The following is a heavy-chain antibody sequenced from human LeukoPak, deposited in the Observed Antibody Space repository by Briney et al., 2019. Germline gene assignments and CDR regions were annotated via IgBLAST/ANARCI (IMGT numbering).Heavy chain of an antibody. D-gene: IGHD3-16*02. CDR3: ARHELSYTTTYYGPDY. J-gene: IGHJ4*02. CDR1: GFSVSSNY. Sequence: QPGGSLRLSCAASGFSVSSNYMSWVRQAPGKGLEWVAVIYNSGTTKYADSVKGRFTISRVNSKNTLYVQMNSLRVEDTAVYYCARHELSYTTTYYGPDYWGQGTLVTVSS. V-gene: IGHV3-66*03. CDR2: IYNSGTT.